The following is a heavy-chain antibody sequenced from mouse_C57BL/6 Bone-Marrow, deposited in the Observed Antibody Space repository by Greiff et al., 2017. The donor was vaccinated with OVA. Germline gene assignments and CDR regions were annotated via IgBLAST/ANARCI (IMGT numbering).Heavy chain of an antibody. CDR1: GYTFTSYW. CDR2: IDPSDSET. CDR3: AREESTNSWFAY. Sequence: QVQLQQPGAELVRPGSSVKLSCKASGYTFTSYWMHWVKQRPIQGLEWIGNIDPSDSETHYNQKFKDKATLTVDKSSSTAYMQLSSLTSEDSAVYYCAREESTNSWFAYWGQGTLVTVSA. V-gene: IGHV1-52*01. D-gene: IGHD4-1*01. J-gene: IGHJ3*01.